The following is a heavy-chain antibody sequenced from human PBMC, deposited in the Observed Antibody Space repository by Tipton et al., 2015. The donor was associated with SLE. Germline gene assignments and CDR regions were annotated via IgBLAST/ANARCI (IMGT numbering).Heavy chain of an antibody. V-gene: IGHV4-59*01. CDR2: IYYTGST. D-gene: IGHD7-27*01. Sequence: TLSLTCSVSNGSIGSDYWTWIRQPPGKGLEWIGYIYYTGSTNYNPSLKSRVTISVDTSKNRFSLKLNSVTAPDTAVYYCTRHDTGDNYYDGLDVWGQGTTVIVSS. J-gene: IGHJ6*02. CDR1: NGSIGSDY. CDR3: TRHDTGDNYYDGLDV.